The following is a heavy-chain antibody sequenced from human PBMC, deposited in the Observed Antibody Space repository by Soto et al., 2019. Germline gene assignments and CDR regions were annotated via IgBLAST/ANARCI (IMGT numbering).Heavy chain of an antibody. V-gene: IGHV3-23*01. D-gene: IGHD3-10*01. J-gene: IGHJ6*03. CDR1: GFTFSSYA. CDR2: ISGSGRST. Sequence: EVQLLESGGGLVQPGGSLRLSCAASGFTFSSYAMSWVRQAPGKGLEWVSAISGSGRSTYYADSVKGRFTISRDNSKNTLYLQMNSLRAEDTAVYYCAKIPFGEGYYYYYMDVWGKGTTVTVSS. CDR3: AKIPFGEGYYYYYMDV.